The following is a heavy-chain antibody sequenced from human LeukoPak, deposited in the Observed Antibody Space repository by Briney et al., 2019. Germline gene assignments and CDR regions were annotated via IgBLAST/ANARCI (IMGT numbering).Heavy chain of an antibody. CDR2: IKQDGSEK. D-gene: IGHD6-19*01. J-gene: IGHJ4*02. V-gene: IGHV3-7*01. CDR3: ARDLQGYSSGWYRGDY. Sequence: PGGSLRLSCAASGFTFRTYWMSWVRQAPGKGLEWVAIIKQDGSEKYYVDSVKGRFTISRDNDKNSLYLQMNSLRAEDTAVYYCARDLQGYSSGWYRGDYWGQGTLVTVSS. CDR1: GFTFRTYW.